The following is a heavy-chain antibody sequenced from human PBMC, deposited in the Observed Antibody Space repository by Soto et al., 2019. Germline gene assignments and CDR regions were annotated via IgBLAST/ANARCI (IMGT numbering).Heavy chain of an antibody. CDR2: IIPIFGTA. CDR1: GGTFSSYA. CDR3: ARDSYYYDSSGYSYFDY. J-gene: IGHJ4*02. V-gene: IGHV1-69*01. Sequence: QVQLVQSGAEVKKPGSSVKVSCKASGGTFSSYAISWVRQAPRQGLEWMGGIIPIFGTANYAQKFQGRVTITADESTSTAYMELSSLRSEDTVVYYCARDSYYYDSSGYSYFDYWGQGTLVTVSS. D-gene: IGHD3-22*01.